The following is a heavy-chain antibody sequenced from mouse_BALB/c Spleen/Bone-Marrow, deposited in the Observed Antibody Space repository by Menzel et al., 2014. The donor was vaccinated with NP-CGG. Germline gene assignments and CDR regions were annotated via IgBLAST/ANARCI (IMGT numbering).Heavy chain of an antibody. D-gene: IGHD1-1*01. CDR2: IDPANVNT. CDR1: GFNIKNTY. Sequence: EVQRVESGAELVKPGASVKLSCTASGFNIKNTYIHWVKQRPGQGLEWIGRIDPANVNTKYDPKFQGKATITADTSSNTAYLQLSSLTSEDTAVYYCATYYYGSSLFAYWGQGTLVTVSA. J-gene: IGHJ3*01. V-gene: IGHV14-3*02. CDR3: ATYYYGSSLFAY.